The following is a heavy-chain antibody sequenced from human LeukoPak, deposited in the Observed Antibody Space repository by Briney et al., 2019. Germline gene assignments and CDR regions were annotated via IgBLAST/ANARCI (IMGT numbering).Heavy chain of an antibody. CDR3: ARETTYYYDSRGGQAFDI. CDR2: ISYNGSNK. CDR1: GFTFSSYA. J-gene: IGHJ3*02. D-gene: IGHD3-22*01. Sequence: GGSLRLSCAASGFTFSSYAMHWVRQAPGKGLEWVAVISYNGSNKYYADSVKGRFTISRDNSKNTLYLQMNSLRAEDTAVYYCARETTYYYDSRGGQAFDIWGQGTMVTVSS. V-gene: IGHV3-30-3*01.